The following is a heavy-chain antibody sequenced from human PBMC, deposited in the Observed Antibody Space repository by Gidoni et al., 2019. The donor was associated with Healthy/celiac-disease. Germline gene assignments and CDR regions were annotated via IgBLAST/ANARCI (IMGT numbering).Heavy chain of an antibody. Sequence: GGIIPIFGTANYAQKFQGRVTITADESTSTAYMELSSLRSEDTAVYYCARDGGYYLGFDLWGRGTLVTVSS. V-gene: IGHV1-69*01. D-gene: IGHD1-26*01. CDR3: ARDGGYYLGFDL. CDR2: IIPIFGTA. J-gene: IGHJ2*01.